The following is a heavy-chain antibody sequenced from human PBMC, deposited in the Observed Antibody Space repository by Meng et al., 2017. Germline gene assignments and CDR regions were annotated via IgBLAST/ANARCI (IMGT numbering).Heavy chain of an antibody. D-gene: IGHD3-22*01. Sequence: GGSLRLSCAASGFTFSSYAMHWVRQAPGKGLEWMAVISYDGSNKYYADSVKGRFTISRDNSKNTLYLQMNSLRAEDTAVYYCARDRDPSGYYHIKSPDYWGQGTLVTVSS. CDR2: ISYDGSNK. V-gene: IGHV3-30*01. CDR1: GFTFSSYA. CDR3: ARDRDPSGYYHIKSPDY. J-gene: IGHJ4*02.